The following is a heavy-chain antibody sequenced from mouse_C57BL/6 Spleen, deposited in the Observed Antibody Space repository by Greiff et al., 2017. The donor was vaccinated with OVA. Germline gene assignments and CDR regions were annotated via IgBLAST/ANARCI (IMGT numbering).Heavy chain of an antibody. CDR1: GYAFSSYW. V-gene: IGHV1-80*01. CDR2: IYPGDGDT. CDR3: ARSEGDFEDYFDY. D-gene: IGHD2-4*01. J-gene: IGHJ2*01. Sequence: VQRVESGAELVKPGASVKISCKASGYAFSSYWMNWVKQRPGKGLEWIGQIYPGDGDTNYNGKFKGKATLTADKSSSTAYMQLSSLTSEDSAVYFCARSEGDFEDYFDYWGQGTTLTVSS.